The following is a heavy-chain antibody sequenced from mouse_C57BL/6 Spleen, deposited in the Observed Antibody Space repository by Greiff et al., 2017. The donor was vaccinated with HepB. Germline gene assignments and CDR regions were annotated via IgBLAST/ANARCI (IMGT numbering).Heavy chain of an antibody. V-gene: IGHV1-69*01. Sequence: QVQLQQSGAELVMPGASVKLSCKASGYTFTSYWMHWVKQRPGQGLEWIGEIDPSDSYTNYNQKFKGKSTLTVDKSSSTAYMQLSSLTSEDSAVYYCASDYHAMDYWGQGTSVTVSS. J-gene: IGHJ4*01. CDR1: GYTFTSYW. CDR2: IDPSDSYT. CDR3: ASDYHAMDY.